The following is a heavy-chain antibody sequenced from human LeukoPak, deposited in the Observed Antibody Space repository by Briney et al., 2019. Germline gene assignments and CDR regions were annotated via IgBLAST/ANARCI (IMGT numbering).Heavy chain of an antibody. Sequence: SETLSLTCTVSGGSISSYYWSWIRQPPGKGLEGIGYMYYSGGTNYNPSLKSRVTISVDTSNNQFSLKLSSVTAADTAVYYCARVSVVYYYMDVWGKGTTVTVSS. CDR1: GGSISSYY. CDR2: MYYSGGT. D-gene: IGHD4-23*01. V-gene: IGHV4-59*01. J-gene: IGHJ6*03. CDR3: ARVSVVYYYMDV.